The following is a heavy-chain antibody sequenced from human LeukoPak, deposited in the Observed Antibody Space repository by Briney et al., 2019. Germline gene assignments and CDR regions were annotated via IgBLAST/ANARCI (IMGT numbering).Heavy chain of an antibody. D-gene: IGHD2/OR15-2a*01. J-gene: IGHJ4*02. CDR1: VYTFTGYY. V-gene: IGHV1-2*02. CDR3: ARGRLLAATYYFDY. Sequence: GSSVTVSCKASVYTFTGYYMHWVGQAPGQGLEGMGWINPNSGGTNYAQKFQGRVTMTRDTSISTAYMELSRLRSDDTAVYYCARGRLLAATYYFDYWGQGTLVTVSS. CDR2: INPNSGGT.